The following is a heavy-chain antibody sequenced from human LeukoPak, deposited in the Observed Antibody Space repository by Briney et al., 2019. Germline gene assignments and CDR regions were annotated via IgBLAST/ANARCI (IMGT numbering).Heavy chain of an antibody. CDR3: ARGTYDFWSGYYTYYYYYYYMDV. CDR2: INPNSGGT. CDR1: GYTFTGYY. Sequence: ASVKVSCKASGYTFTGYYMHWVRQAPGQGLEWMGWINPNSGGTNYAQKFQGRVTMTRDTSISTAYMELSRLRSDDTAVYYCARGTYDFWSGYYTYYYYYYYMDVWGKGTTVTVSS. J-gene: IGHJ6*03. D-gene: IGHD3-3*01. V-gene: IGHV1-2*02.